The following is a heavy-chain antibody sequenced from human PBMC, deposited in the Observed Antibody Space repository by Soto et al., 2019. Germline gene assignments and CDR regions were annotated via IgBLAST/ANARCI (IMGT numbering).Heavy chain of an antibody. D-gene: IGHD3-10*01. Sequence: QVQLQESGPGLVKASQTLSLTCNVSGGSISSGGYYWTWIRQHPGKGLEWIGNIHHSGSTVYNPSLKSRVSISVETSKNQFSLKLSSVTAADTAVYFCVRGVLSWGQGTLVTVSS. J-gene: IGHJ1*01. CDR3: VRGVLS. CDR2: IHHSGST. V-gene: IGHV4-31*03. CDR1: GGSISSGGYY.